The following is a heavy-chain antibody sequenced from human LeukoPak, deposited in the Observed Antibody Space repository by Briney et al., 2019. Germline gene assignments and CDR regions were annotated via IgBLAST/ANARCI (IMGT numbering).Heavy chain of an antibody. CDR3: ARDKARQLLYKRQRDAFDI. J-gene: IGHJ3*02. Sequence: GGSLRLSCAASGFTFSSYEMNWVRQAPGKGLEWVSYISSSGSTIYYADSVKGRFTISRDNAKNSLYLQMNSLRAEDTAVYYCARDKARQLLYKRQRDAFDIWGQGTMVTVSS. CDR1: GFTFSSYE. CDR2: ISSSGSTI. V-gene: IGHV3-48*03. D-gene: IGHD2-2*02.